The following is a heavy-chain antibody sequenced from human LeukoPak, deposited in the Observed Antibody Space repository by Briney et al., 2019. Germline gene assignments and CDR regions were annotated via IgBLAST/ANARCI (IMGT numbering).Heavy chain of an antibody. J-gene: IGHJ3*02. CDR3: ARHPTDTYYDFWSGYYAFDI. Sequence: KPSETLSLTCTVYGGSFSGYYWSWIRQPPGKGLEWIGEINHSGSTNYNPSLKSRVTISVDTSKNQFSLKLSSVTAADTAVYYCARHPTDTYYDFWSGYYAFDIWGQGTMVTVSS. CDR1: GGSFSGYY. D-gene: IGHD3-3*01. V-gene: IGHV4-34*01. CDR2: INHSGST.